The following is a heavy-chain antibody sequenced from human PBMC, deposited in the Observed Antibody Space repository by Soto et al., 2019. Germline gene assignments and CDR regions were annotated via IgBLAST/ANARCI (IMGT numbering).Heavy chain of an antibody. CDR1: GYTFTSYG. CDR2: ISAYNGNT. CDR3: ARSTNLLWFGELLPMYYFDY. Sequence: ASVKVSCKASGYTFTSYGISWVRRAAGQGLEWMGWISAYNGNTNYAQKLQGRVTMTTDTSTSTAYMELRSLRSDDTAVYYCARSTNLLWFGELLPMYYFDYWG. D-gene: IGHD3-10*01. J-gene: IGHJ4*01. V-gene: IGHV1-18*01.